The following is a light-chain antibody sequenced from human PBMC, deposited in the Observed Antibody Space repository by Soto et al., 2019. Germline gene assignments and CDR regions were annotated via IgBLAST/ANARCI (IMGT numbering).Light chain of an antibody. V-gene: IGKV1-33*01. Sequence: DIQITQSPSSLSASVGDRVTITCRASQDINKNLIWYQQKPGKAPKLLIYDASDLETGVPSRFSGSGSGTGFTFTISSLQPEDFATYYCQQYDNPNLTVTFGGGTKVDIK. J-gene: IGKJ4*01. CDR2: DAS. CDR3: QQYDNPNLTVT. CDR1: QDINKN.